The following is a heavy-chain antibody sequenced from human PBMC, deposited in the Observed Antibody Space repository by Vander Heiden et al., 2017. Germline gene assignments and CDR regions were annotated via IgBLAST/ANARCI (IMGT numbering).Heavy chain of an antibody. CDR2: VWYDGGAK. CDR3: ARHQGYYDMDY. D-gene: IGHD3-16*01. J-gene: IGHJ4*02. Sequence: QLQAADSGGGVVPPGRSLRLSCAASGFTFSRHGMEWGRQAPGKGLEWVATVWYDGGAKYYADSVKGRFSVSKDNSKNMVFLQMNSLRVDDTGVYYCARHQGYYDMDYWGQGTRVTVSS. V-gene: IGHV3-33*01. CDR1: GFTFSRHG.